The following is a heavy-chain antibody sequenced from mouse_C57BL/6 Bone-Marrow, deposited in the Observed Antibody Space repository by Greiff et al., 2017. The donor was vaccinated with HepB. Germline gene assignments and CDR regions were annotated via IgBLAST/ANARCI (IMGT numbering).Heavy chain of an antibody. V-gene: IGHV1-26*01. CDR2: INPNNGGT. D-gene: IGHD1-1*01. CDR3: ARPITTVVAMGFDY. J-gene: IGHJ2*01. Sequence: EVQLQQSGPELVKPGASVKISCKASGYTFTDYYMNWVKQSHGKSLEWIGDINPNNGGTSYNQKFKGKATLTVDKSSSTAYMELRSLTSEDSAVYYCARPITTVVAMGFDYWGQGTTLTVSS. CDR1: GYTFTDYY.